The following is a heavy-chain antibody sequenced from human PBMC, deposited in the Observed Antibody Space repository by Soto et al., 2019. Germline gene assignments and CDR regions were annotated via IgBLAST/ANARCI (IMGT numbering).Heavy chain of an antibody. CDR1: GFTFSSYG. CDR2: ISYDGSNK. D-gene: IGHD4-17*01. CDR3: AKAPAPHYGPDY. J-gene: IGHJ4*02. Sequence: PGGSLRLSCAASGFTFSSYGMHWVRQAPGKGLEWVAVISYDGSNKYYADSVKGRFTISRDNSKNTLYLQMNSLRAEDTAVYYCAKAPAPHYGPDYWGQGTLVTVSS. V-gene: IGHV3-30*18.